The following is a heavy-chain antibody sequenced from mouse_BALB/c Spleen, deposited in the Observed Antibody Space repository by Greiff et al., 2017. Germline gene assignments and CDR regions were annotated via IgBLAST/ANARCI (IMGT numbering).Heavy chain of an antibody. J-gene: IGHJ3*01. Sequence: VQLQQSGAELVKPGASVKLSCTASGFNIKDTYMHWVKQRPEQGLEWIGRIDPANGNTKYDPKFQGKATITADTSSNTAYLQLSSLTSEDTAVYYCALDYYGSSYIAYWGQGTLVTVSA. V-gene: IGHV14-3*02. CDR2: IDPANGNT. CDR1: GFNIKDTY. D-gene: IGHD1-1*01. CDR3: ALDYYGSSYIAY.